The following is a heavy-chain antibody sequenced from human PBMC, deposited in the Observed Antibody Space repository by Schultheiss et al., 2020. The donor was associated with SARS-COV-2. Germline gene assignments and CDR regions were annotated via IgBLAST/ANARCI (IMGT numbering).Heavy chain of an antibody. V-gene: IGHV3-7*01. CDR3: ARELVDIVVVVAARVFDY. J-gene: IGHJ4*02. D-gene: IGHD2-15*01. CDR1: GFTFSSYA. CDR2: IKQDGSEK. Sequence: GGSLRLSCAASGFTFSSYAMSWVRQAPGKGLEWVANIKQDGSEKYYVDSVKGRFTISRDNSKNTLYLQMNSLRAEDTAVYYCARELVDIVVVVAARVFDYWGQGTLVTVSS.